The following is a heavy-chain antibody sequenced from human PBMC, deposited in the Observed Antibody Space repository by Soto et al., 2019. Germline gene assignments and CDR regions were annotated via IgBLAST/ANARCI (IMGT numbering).Heavy chain of an antibody. Sequence: EVHLVESGGGMVKPGGSLRLSCEASGFPFSITGMNWVRQAPGKGLEWVSSSNSGSSYIDYADSVKARLTISRDNAKNSRYLQTNNLRVEVTGIYYGRKDGAAGSVMDVWGQGTTVNASS. V-gene: IGHV3-21*01. CDR3: RKDGAAGSVMDV. CDR2: SNSGSSYI. CDR1: GFPFSITG. D-gene: IGHD6-13*01. J-gene: IGHJ6*02.